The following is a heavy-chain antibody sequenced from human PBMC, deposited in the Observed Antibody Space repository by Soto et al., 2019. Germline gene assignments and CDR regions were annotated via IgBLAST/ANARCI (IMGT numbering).Heavy chain of an antibody. D-gene: IGHD4-4*01. J-gene: IGHJ5*02. V-gene: IGHV4-39*02. Sequence: QLQLQESGPGLVKPAETLALTCTVSGCSISSRSYYRGWIRQSPGQGLEWIGSTSYSGKTYYNPSLEARVTMSVHTSMTHFSLKLTSVTAADTGFYYCARLAMTSVTNNWFDPWGQGTQVSVSS. CDR1: GCSISSRSYY. CDR3: ARLAMTSVTNNWFDP. CDR2: TSYSGKT.